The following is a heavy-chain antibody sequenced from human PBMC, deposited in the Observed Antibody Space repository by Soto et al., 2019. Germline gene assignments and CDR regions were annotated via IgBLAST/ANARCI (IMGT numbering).Heavy chain of an antibody. CDR2: IYSVGST. CDR3: ARVNWSGGSCYFDY. Sequence: EVQLVESGGGLVQPGGSLRLSCAASGFTFSSNYISWVRQAPGKGLEWVSVIYSVGSTYYEDTVKGRVTISRDNANNTLYLQMYSLTAEDTAVYYCARVNWSGGSCYFDYWGQGTLVTVSS. D-gene: IGHD2-15*01. CDR1: GFTFSSNY. J-gene: IGHJ4*02. V-gene: IGHV3-66*01.